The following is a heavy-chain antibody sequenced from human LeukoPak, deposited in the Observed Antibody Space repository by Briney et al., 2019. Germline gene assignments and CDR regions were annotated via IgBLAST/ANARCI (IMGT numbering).Heavy chain of an antibody. J-gene: IGHJ5*02. Sequence: ASVKVSCKPSGYTFTAYYLHWVRQAPGQGLEWMGWINPTSGGTHYAQKFQGRVTMTRDTSISTANMELSRLTSDDTAVYYCAREGIAEPDTNWFDPWGQGTLVTVSS. V-gene: IGHV1-2*02. CDR2: INPTSGGT. CDR1: GYTFTAYY. D-gene: IGHD6-13*01. CDR3: AREGIAEPDTNWFDP.